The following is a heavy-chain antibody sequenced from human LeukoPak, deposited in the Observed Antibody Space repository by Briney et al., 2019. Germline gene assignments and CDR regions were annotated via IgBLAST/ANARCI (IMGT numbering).Heavy chain of an antibody. J-gene: IGHJ1*01. CDR3: TRGETRIVH. D-gene: IGHD2-15*01. CDR1: GFTFSSFG. Sequence: PGGSRRLSCAASGFTFSSFGMTWGRQAPVRGLEWVSYISSSGNTIYYADSVKGRFAIYRDNAKNSLYLQMNSLRDEDTAVYYCTRGETRIVHWGQGTLVRVSS. V-gene: IGHV3-48*02. CDR2: ISSSGNTI.